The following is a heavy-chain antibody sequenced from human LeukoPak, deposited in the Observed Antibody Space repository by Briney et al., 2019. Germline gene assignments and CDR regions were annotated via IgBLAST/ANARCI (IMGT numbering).Heavy chain of an antibody. J-gene: IGHJ4*02. V-gene: IGHV3-30-3*01. D-gene: IGHD6-19*01. Sequence: PGGSLRLSCVASGFTFSSYALHWVRQAPGKGLEWVAVISYDGSNKYYADSVKGRFTISRDNAKNSLYLQMNSLRAEDTAVYYCATGYSSGWYWGQGTLVTVSS. CDR3: ATGYSSGWY. CDR1: GFTFSSYA. CDR2: ISYDGSNK.